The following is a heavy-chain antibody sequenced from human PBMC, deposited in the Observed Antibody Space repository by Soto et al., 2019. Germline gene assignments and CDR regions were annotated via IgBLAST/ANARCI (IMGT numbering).Heavy chain of an antibody. D-gene: IGHD1-26*01. CDR3: AREVVSPATSDAFDI. V-gene: IGHV4-31*03. CDR2: ISYTGIA. Sequence: SETLSLTCTVSGGSISSNNYFWIWIRQHPGKGLEWTGYISYTGIAYYSPSLESRVTISVDTSKNQFSLRLNSVTAADTAMYYCAREVVSPATSDAFDIWGQGTMVTVSS. J-gene: IGHJ3*02. CDR1: GGSISSNNYF.